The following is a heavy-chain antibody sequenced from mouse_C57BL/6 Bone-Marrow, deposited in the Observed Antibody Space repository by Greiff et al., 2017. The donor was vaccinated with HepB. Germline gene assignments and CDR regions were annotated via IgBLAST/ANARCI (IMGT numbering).Heavy chain of an antibody. Sequence: EVKLVESGEGLVKPGGSLKLSCAASGFTFSSYAMSWVRQTPEKRLEWVAYISSGGDYIYYADTVKGRFTISRDNARNTLYLQMSSLKSEDTAMYYCTREGSSTGTDYWGQGTTLTVSS. CDR2: ISSGGDYI. CDR3: TREGSSTGTDY. V-gene: IGHV5-9-1*02. CDR1: GFTFSSYA. J-gene: IGHJ2*01. D-gene: IGHD4-1*02.